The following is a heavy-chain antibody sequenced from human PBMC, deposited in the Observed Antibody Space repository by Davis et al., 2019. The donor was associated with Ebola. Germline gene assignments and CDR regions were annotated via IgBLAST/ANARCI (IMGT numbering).Heavy chain of an antibody. CDR1: GGSISSSSYY. CDR2: IYYSGST. J-gene: IGHJ4*02. CDR3: ASPGGSWGFDY. V-gene: IGHV4-39*07. D-gene: IGHD3-16*01. Sequence: SETLSLTCTVSGGSISSSSYYWGWIRQPPGKGLEWIGSIYYSGSTNYNPSLKSRVTISVDTSKNQFSLKLSSVTAADTAVYYCASPGGSWGFDYWGQGTLVTVSS.